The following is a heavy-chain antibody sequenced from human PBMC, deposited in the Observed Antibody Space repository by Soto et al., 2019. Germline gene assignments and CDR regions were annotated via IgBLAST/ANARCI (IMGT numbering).Heavy chain of an antibody. CDR3: AKDGGGRGNNWFDP. J-gene: IGHJ5*02. D-gene: IGHD2-15*01. CDR1: GFTFSSYG. CDR2: ISYDGSNK. V-gene: IGHV3-30*18. Sequence: QVQLVESGGGVVQPGRSLRLSCAASGFTFSSYGMHWVRQAPGKGLEWVAVISYDGSNKYYADSVKGRFTISRDNSKNTLYLQMNSRRAEDTAVYYCAKDGGGRGNNWFDPWGQGTLVTVSS.